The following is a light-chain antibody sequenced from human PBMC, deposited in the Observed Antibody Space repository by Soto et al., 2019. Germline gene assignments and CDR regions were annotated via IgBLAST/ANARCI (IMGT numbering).Light chain of an antibody. Sequence: QSVLPQPASVSGSPGQSITISCTGTSSDIGAYNFVSWYQQHPGKAPKLMLYGVNIRPSGVSNRFSGSKSGNTASLTISGLQAEDEADYYCTSWTTSTTMIFGGGTKVTVL. V-gene: IGLV2-14*03. CDR1: SSDIGAYNF. CDR3: TSWTTSTTMI. CDR2: GVN. J-gene: IGLJ2*01.